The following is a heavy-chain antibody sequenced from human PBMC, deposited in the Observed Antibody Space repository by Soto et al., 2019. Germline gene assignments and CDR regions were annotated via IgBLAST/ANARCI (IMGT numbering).Heavy chain of an antibody. CDR2: ISGSGGST. CDR3: AKVPAPEPYYDFWSDYYTSMRQSRYYYYYYMDV. Sequence: GGSLRLSCAASGFTFSSYAMSWVRQAPGKGLEWASAISGSGGSTYYADSVKGRFTISRDNSKNTLYLQMNSLRAEDTAVYYCAKVPAPEPYYDFWSDYYTSMRQSRYYYYYYMDVWGKWTTVTVSS. CDR1: GFTFSSYA. D-gene: IGHD3-3*01. V-gene: IGHV3-23*01. J-gene: IGHJ6*03.